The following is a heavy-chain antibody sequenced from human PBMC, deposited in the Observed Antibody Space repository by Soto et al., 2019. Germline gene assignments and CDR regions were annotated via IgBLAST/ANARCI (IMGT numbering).Heavy chain of an antibody. CDR3: ARHPYTNSFYNWFDP. J-gene: IGHJ5*02. Sequence: PGESLKISCKASGYSFTNYWIGWVRQLPGKGLEWMGIIYPGDPDTRYSPSFQGQVTISADKSISTAYLQWSSLKASDTAMYYCARHPYTNSFYNWFDPWGQGTLVTVSS. CDR1: GYSFTNYW. CDR2: IYPGDPDT. D-gene: IGHD6-6*01. V-gene: IGHV5-51*01.